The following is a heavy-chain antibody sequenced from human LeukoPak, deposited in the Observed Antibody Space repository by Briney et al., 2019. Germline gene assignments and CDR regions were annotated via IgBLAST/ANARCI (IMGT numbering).Heavy chain of an antibody. Sequence: ASVKVSCKASGYTFTGYHMHWVRQGPGQGLEWMGWINPNSGGTNYAQKFQGRVTMTRDTSISTAYMELSRLRSDDTAVYYCARSPRGYCSGGSCYSYGYWGQGTQVTVSS. CDR1: GYTFTGYH. V-gene: IGHV1-2*02. CDR3: ARSPRGYCSGGSCYSYGY. D-gene: IGHD2-15*01. CDR2: INPNSGGT. J-gene: IGHJ4*02.